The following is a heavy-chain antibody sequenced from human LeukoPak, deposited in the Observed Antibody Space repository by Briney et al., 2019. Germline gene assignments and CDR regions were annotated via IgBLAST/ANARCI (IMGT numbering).Heavy chain of an antibody. CDR3: ARDFGRWYVDH. CDR1: GFTFDDYA. J-gene: IGHJ4*02. Sequence: GGSLRLSCAASGFTFDDYAMHWVRQAPGKGLEWVSYIRSSGSTIYYADSVKGRFTISRDNAKNSLYLQMNSLRVEDTAVYYCARDFGRWYVDHWGQGTLVTVSS. V-gene: IGHV3-48*03. CDR2: IRSSGSTI. D-gene: IGHD4-23*01.